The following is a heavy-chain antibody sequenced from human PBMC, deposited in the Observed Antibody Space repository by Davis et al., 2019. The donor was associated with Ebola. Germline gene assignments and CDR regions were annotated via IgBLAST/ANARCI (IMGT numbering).Heavy chain of an antibody. D-gene: IGHD3-22*01. CDR2: IYYSGST. J-gene: IGHJ4*02. V-gene: IGHV4-39*01. CDR1: GGSISSSSYY. CDR3: ARLGGHYYDSSGYYSRYYFDY. Sequence: MPSETLSLTCTVSGGSISSSSYYWGWTRQPPGKGLEWIGSIYYSGSTYYNPSLKSRVTISVDTSKNQFSLKLSSVTAADTAVYYCARLGGHYYDSSGYYSRYYFDYWGQGTLVTVSS.